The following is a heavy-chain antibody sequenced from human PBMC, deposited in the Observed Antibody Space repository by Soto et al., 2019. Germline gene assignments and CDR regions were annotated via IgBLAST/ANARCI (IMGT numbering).Heavy chain of an antibody. Sequence: GGSLRLSCAASGFTFSSYGMHWVRQAPGKGLEWVAVIKSDGINKDYIDSVKGRFTISRDNSKNTLYLQMNSLRVEDTAVYYCARPFQYGSGTYYFYYGMDVWGQGTTVTVS. J-gene: IGHJ6*02. D-gene: IGHD3-10*01. CDR1: GFTFSSYG. CDR2: IKSDGINK. CDR3: ARPFQYGSGTYYFYYGMDV. V-gene: IGHV3-30*03.